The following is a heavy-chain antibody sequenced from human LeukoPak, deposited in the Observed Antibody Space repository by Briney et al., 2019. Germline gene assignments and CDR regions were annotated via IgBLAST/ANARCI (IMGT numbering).Heavy chain of an antibody. J-gene: IGHJ4*02. V-gene: IGHV3-30*18. D-gene: IGHD2-2*01. CDR2: ISYDGSNK. CDR1: GFTFSSYG. Sequence: GRSLRLSCAASGFTFSSYGMHWVRQAPGKGLEWVAVISYDGSNKYYADSVKGRFTISRDNSKNTLYLQMNSLRAEDTAVYYCAKDLGGVVVPELYFDYWGQGTLVTVSS. CDR3: AKDLGGVVVPELYFDY.